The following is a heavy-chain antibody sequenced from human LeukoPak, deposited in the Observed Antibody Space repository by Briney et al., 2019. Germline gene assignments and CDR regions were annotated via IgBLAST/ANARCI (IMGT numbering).Heavy chain of an antibody. CDR3: ARDAQYYYDSSGYWGY. J-gene: IGHJ4*02. V-gene: IGHV1-2*02. Sequence: ASVKVSCKASGYTFTGYYMHWVRQAPGQGLEWMGWINPNSGGTNYAQKFQGRVTITADKSTSTAYMEPSSLRSEDTAVYYCARDAQYYYDSSGYWGYWGQGTLVTVSS. CDR2: INPNSGGT. D-gene: IGHD3-22*01. CDR1: GYTFTGYY.